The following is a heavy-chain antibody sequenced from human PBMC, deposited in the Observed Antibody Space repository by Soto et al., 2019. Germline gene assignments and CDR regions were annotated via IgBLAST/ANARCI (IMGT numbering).Heavy chain of an antibody. CDR2: IYYSGST. CDR3: ARVCRWFGEHDTDY. D-gene: IGHD3-10*01. CDR1: GGSISSGDYY. J-gene: IGHJ4*02. V-gene: IGHV4-30-4*01. Sequence: SETLSLTCTVSGGSISSGDYYWSWIRQPPGKGLEWIGYIYYSGSTYYNPSLKSRVTISVDTSKNQFSLKLSSVTAADTAVYYCARVCRWFGEHDTDYWGQGTLVTVSS.